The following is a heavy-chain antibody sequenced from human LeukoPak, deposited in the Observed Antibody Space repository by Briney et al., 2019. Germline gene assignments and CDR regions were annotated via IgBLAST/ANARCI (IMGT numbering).Heavy chain of an antibody. V-gene: IGHV1-8*01. D-gene: IGHD6-19*01. CDR3: ARGIADKESQWLVDLPLYAGYGIDG. Sequence: ASVKVSCKASGYTFTSYDINWVRQATGQGLEWMGWMNPNSGNTGYAQKFQGRVTMTRNTCISTHHMELSSLRSEDADVYYCARGIADKESQWLVDLPLYAGYGIDGWGQGTTVTV. CDR1: GYTFTSYD. J-gene: IGHJ6*02. CDR2: MNPNSGNT.